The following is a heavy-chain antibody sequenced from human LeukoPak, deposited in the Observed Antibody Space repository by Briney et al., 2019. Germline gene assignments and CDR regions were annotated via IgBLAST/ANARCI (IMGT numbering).Heavy chain of an antibody. Sequence: SETLSLTCTVSGGSISSSSYYWGWIRQPPGKGLEWIGGIYYSGSTYYNPSLKSRVTISVDTSKNQFSLKLSSVTAADTAVYYCARHGDIVVVPAATPFDYWGQGTLVTVSS. J-gene: IGHJ4*02. CDR3: ARHGDIVVVPAATPFDY. CDR1: GGSISSSSYY. V-gene: IGHV4-39*07. CDR2: IYYSGST. D-gene: IGHD2-2*01.